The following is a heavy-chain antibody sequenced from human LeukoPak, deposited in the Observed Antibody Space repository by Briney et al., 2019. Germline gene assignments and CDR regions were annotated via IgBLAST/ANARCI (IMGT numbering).Heavy chain of an antibody. CDR1: GFTFSSYG. CDR2: IWYDGSNK. CDR3: ARARSRMATANGKDAFDI. D-gene: IGHD5-24*01. V-gene: IGHV3-33*01. J-gene: IGHJ3*02. Sequence: GGSLRLSCATSGFTFSSYGMHWVRQAPGKGLEWVAVIWYDGSNKYYADSVKGRFTISRDNSKNTLYLQMNSLRAEDTAVYYCARARSRMATANGKDAFDIWGQGTMVTVSS.